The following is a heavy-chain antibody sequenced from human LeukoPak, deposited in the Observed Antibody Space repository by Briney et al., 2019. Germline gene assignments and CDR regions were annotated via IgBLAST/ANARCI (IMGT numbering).Heavy chain of an antibody. CDR2: ISGSGGST. Sequence: GGSLRLSCAASGFPFSSYAMSWVRQAPGKGLEWVSAISGSGGSTYYADSVKGRFTISRDNSKNTLYLQMNSLRAEDTAVYYCAKARAGRGNSWAYYFDYWGQGTLVTVSS. V-gene: IGHV3-23*01. D-gene: IGHD4-23*01. CDR3: AKARAGRGNSWAYYFDY. J-gene: IGHJ4*02. CDR1: GFPFSSYA.